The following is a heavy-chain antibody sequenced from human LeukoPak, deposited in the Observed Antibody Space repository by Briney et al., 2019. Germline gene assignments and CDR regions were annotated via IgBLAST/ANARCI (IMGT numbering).Heavy chain of an antibody. D-gene: IGHD4-17*01. CDR1: GYIFNNYW. CDR2: IYPSDPDV. V-gene: IGHV5-51*01. CDR3: ARQRGDGDSSPGELDY. Sequence: GESLKISCKGSGYIFNNYWIAWVRQMPGQGLEWMGIIYPSDPDVRYSPTFQGQVTISADKSISTASLQWSSLKASDSAMYYCARQRGDGDSSPGELDYWGQGTLVIVSS. J-gene: IGHJ4*02.